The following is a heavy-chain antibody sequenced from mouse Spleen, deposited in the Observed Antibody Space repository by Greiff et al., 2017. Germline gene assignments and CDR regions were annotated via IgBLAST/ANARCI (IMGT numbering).Heavy chain of an antibody. V-gene: IGHV1-7*01. CDR1: GYTFTHYW. Sequence: QVQLEQSGAELVKPGASVKLSCKASGYTFTHYWMHWVKQRPEQGLEWIGYINPGSGNIKYNQTFKDRATLTADNSSSTAYMQMTSLTYEDSAVHYGTGEKQYYGDYGEFDYWGQGTTLTVSS. CDR3: TGEKQYYGDYGEFDY. CDR2: INPGSGNI. D-gene: IGHD2-13*01. J-gene: IGHJ2*01.